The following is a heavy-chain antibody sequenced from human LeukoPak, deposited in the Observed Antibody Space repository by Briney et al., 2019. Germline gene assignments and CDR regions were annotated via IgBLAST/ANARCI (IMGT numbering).Heavy chain of an antibody. D-gene: IGHD3-22*01. Sequence: GGSLRLSCAASGFTFSSYAMSWVRQAPGKGLEWVSAISGSGGSTYYADSVKGRFTISRDNSKNTLYLQMNSLRAEDTAVYYCASQEGRYYYDSSGYSDYWGQGTLVTVSS. J-gene: IGHJ4*02. V-gene: IGHV3-23*01. CDR1: GFTFSSYA. CDR2: ISGSGGST. CDR3: ASQEGRYYYDSSGYSDY.